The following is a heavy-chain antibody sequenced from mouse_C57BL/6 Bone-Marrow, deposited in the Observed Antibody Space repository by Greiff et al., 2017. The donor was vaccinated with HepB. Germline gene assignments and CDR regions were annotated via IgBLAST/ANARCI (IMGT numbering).Heavy chain of an antibody. CDR2: IDPETGGT. D-gene: IGHD2-3*01. CDR3: TRSDDGYYRYWFAY. J-gene: IGHJ3*01. Sequence: QLKESGAELVRPGASVTLSCKASGYTFTDYEMHWVKQTPVHGLEWIGAIDPETGGTAYNQKFKGKAILTADKSSSTAYMELRSLTSEDSAVYYCTRSDDGYYRYWFAYWGQGTLVTVSA. CDR1: GYTFTDYE. V-gene: IGHV1-15*01.